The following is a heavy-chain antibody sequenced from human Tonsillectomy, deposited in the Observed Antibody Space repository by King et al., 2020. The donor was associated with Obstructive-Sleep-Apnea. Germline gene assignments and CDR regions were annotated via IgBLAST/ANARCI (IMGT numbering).Heavy chain of an antibody. CDR3: AGGYLLSDRSDYYYVGY. J-gene: IGHJ4*02. D-gene: IGHD3-22*01. CDR1: GFTFSSYA. V-gene: IGHV3-30*04. CDR2: ISYDGSNK. Sequence: VQLVESGGGVVQPGRSLRLSCAASGFTFSSYAMHWVRQAPGKGLEWVAVISYDGSNKYNADSVKGRFTISRDNSKNTLYLQMNSLRAEDTAVYYCAGGYLLSDRSDYYYVGYWGQGTLVTVSS.